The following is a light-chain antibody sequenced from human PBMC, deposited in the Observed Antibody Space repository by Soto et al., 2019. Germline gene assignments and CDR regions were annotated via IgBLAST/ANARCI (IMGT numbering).Light chain of an antibody. CDR1: QSIINW. Sequence: DLPMTQSPSTLSASVGDRVTITCRASQSIINWLAWYHQKPGKAPTRLIYRASSLQSGVPSTFSRSGSGTEFTRTISSVQPDDFATDYCQQYNTSPFTFGPGTKVAI. J-gene: IGKJ3*01. CDR2: RAS. CDR3: QQYNTSPFT. V-gene: IGKV1-5*03.